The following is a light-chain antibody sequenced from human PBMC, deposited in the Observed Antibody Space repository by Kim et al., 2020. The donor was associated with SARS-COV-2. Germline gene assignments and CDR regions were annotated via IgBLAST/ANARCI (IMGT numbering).Light chain of an antibody. V-gene: IGLV1-36*01. Sequence: QSVLTQPPSVSEAPRQRVTISCSGSSSNIGNNDVSWYQQLPGKAPILLIYYDDLLPSGVSDRFSGSKSGTSASLAISGLQSEDEADYYCATWDDSLKGLVFGGGTQRTVL. CDR1: SSNIGNND. CDR3: ATWDDSLKGLV. CDR2: YDD. J-gene: IGLJ2*01.